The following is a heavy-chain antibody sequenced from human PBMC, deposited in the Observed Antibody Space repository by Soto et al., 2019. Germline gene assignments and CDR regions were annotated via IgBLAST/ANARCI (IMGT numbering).Heavy chain of an antibody. CDR3: ARGRYCLTGRCFPNWFDS. D-gene: IGHD7-27*01. V-gene: IGHV4-30-4*01. CDR2: IYKSATT. J-gene: IGHJ5*01. Sequence: SETLSLTCSVSGDSISNLDYLWAWIRQPPGQALEYIGYIYKSATTYYNPSFESRVAISVDTSKSQFSLNVASVTAADTAVYFCARGRYCLTGRCFPNWFDSWGQGALVTVSS. CDR1: GDSISNLDYL.